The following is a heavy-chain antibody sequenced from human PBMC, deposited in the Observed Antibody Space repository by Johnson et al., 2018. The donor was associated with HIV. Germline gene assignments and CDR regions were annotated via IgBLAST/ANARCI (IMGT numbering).Heavy chain of an antibody. V-gene: IGHV3-30*02. CDR2: IRYDGSDK. J-gene: IGHJ3*02. CDR1: GFTFSSCG. D-gene: IGHD4-17*01. CDR3: AKETTVTPGAFDI. Sequence: QVQLVESGGGVVQPGGSLRLSCAASGFTFSSCGMHWLRQAPGKGLEWVAFIRYDGSDKYYADSVKGPFTISRDNSKNTLYLQMNSLRAEDTAVYYCAKETTVTPGAFDIWGQGTMVTVSS.